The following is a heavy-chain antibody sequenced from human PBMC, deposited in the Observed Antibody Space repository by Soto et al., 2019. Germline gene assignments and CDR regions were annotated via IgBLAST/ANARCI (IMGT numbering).Heavy chain of an antibody. CDR2: VYSGGTT. D-gene: IGHD3-10*01. CDR3: ARGRSASSDFDS. Sequence: EVQLVESGGGLVQPGGSLRLSCAASGFTVSTYYMNWVCQAPGEGLEWVSVVYSGGTTYYADSVRGRFTISRDNSKSTLFLQMNSLRAEDTAVYYFARGRSASSDFDSWGQGTLVTVSS. J-gene: IGHJ4*02. CDR1: GFTVSTYY. V-gene: IGHV3-66*01.